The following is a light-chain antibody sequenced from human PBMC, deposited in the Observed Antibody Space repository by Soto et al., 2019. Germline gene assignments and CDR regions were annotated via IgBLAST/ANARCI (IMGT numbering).Light chain of an antibody. CDR2: KAS. Sequence: DIQMAQSPSTLSASVGDRVTITCRASQSISSWLAWYQQKPGKAPKLLIYKASRLHSGVSSRFSGSESGTELTITISSLQPDDFETYYCQQYSGDSRTFGQGTKVDIK. V-gene: IGKV1-5*03. CDR3: QQYSGDSRT. CDR1: QSISSW. J-gene: IGKJ1*01.